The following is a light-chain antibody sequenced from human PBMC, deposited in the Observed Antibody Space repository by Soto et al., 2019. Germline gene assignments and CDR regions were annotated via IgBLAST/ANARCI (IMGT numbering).Light chain of an antibody. CDR2: DAS. Sequence: DIQMTQSPSTLSASVGDRVTITCRASQSISSWLAWYQQKPGKAPKLLIYDASSLESGVTSRFSGSGSGTEFTLTSSSLQPDDCATYDCQQYNSYPYTFGQGTKLEIK. J-gene: IGKJ2*01. CDR1: QSISSW. CDR3: QQYNSYPYT. V-gene: IGKV1-5*01.